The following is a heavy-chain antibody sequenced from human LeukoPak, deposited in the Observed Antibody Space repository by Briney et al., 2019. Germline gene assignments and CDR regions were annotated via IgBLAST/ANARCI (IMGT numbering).Heavy chain of an antibody. D-gene: IGHD3-9*01. CDR2: IYYSGST. V-gene: IGHV4-59*01. Sequence: SETLSLTCTASGGSISSYYWSWIRQPPGKGLEWIGYIYYSGSTNYNPSLKSRVTISVETTTNQSPLTLSSVTAADTAAPYCARGIDYDILTGYYSGRANWLDAWGQGTLVTVSS. CDR3: ARGIDYDILTGYYSGRANWLDA. J-gene: IGHJ5*02. CDR1: GGSISSYY.